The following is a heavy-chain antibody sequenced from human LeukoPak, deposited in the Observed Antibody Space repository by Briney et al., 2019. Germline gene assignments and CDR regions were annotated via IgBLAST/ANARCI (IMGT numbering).Heavy chain of an antibody. D-gene: IGHD3-22*01. CDR1: GGSISSYY. J-gene: IGHJ1*01. V-gene: IGHV4-59*08. Sequence: SDTLSLTCTVSGGSISSYYWSWIRQPPGKGLEWIGYIYYSGSTYYYNPSLKSRVTMSVDTSKNQFSLKLSSVTAADTAVYYCARQYYYDGSGPFQHWGQGTLVTVSS. CDR2: IYYSGSTY. CDR3: ARQYYYDGSGPFQH.